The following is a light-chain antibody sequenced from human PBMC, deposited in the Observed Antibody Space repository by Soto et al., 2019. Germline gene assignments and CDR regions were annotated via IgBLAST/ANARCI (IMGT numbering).Light chain of an antibody. CDR1: QSVSSN. CDR2: GAS. CDR3: QEYNNWPPFT. J-gene: IGKJ3*01. Sequence: EIVMTQSPATLSVSPGERATLSCRASQSVSSNLAWYQQKPGQAPRLLIYGASTRATSIPDRFSGSGSGTEFTLTISSLQSEDLAIYYCQEYNNWPPFTFGPGTKVDVK. V-gene: IGKV3-15*01.